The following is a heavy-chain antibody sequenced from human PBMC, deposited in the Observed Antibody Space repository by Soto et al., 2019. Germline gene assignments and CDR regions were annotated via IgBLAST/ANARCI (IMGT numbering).Heavy chain of an antibody. V-gene: IGHV3-23*01. D-gene: IGHD3-22*01. Sequence: PGGSLRLSCAASGFTFSNYAMTWVRQAPGKGLEWVSALSGSGVSTYYADSVMGRFTISRDNSKNTVYLQMNSLRAEDTAVYYCAKIESLFYYYSTGYYPFDFWGLGSLVTGSS. CDR1: GFTFSNYA. CDR3: AKIESLFYYYSTGYYPFDF. J-gene: IGHJ4*02. CDR2: LSGSGVST.